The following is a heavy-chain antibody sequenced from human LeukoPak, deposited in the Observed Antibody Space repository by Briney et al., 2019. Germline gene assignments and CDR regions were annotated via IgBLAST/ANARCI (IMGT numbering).Heavy chain of an antibody. V-gene: IGHV3-30*02. CDR2: IRHDGRDK. CDR3: ASAPLYGDYEVGDY. D-gene: IGHD4-17*01. Sequence: QAGGSLRLSCVASGFTFSSYAMHWVRQAPGKGLEWVTYIRHDGRDKYYADSVKGRFTISRDTSENTLYLQMNSLRVEDTAVYYCASAPLYGDYEVGDYWGQGTLVTVSS. J-gene: IGHJ4*02. CDR1: GFTFSSYA.